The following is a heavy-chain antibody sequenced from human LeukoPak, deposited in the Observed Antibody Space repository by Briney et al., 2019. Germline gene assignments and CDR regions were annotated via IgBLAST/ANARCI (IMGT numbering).Heavy chain of an antibody. CDR3: ARRSPNYYDSSGYEPRYWYFDL. V-gene: IGHV4-59*08. J-gene: IGHJ2*01. CDR2: IYYSGST. Sequence: SETLSLTCTVSGGSISSYYWSWIRQPPGKGLEWIGYIYYSGSTNYNPSLKSLVTISVDTSKNQFSLKLSSVTAADTAVYYCARRSPNYYDSSGYEPRYWYFDLWGRGTLVTVSS. D-gene: IGHD3-22*01. CDR1: GGSISSYY.